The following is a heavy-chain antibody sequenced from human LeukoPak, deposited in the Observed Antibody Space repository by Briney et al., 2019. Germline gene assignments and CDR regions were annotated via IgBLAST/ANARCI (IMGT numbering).Heavy chain of an antibody. CDR2: MNPNSGNT. CDR1: GYTFTSYD. D-gene: IGHD2-2*01. CDR3: AIGLGYCSSTSCYVWFDP. Sequence: ASVKVSCEASGYTFTSYDINWVRQATGQGLEWMGWMNPNSGNTGYAQKFQGRVTMTRNTSISTAYMELSSLRSEDTAVYYCAIGLGYCSSTSCYVWFDPWGQGTLVTVSS. V-gene: IGHV1-8*01. J-gene: IGHJ5*02.